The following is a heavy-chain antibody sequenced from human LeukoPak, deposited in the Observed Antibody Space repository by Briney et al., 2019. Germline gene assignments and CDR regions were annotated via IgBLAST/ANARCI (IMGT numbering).Heavy chain of an antibody. D-gene: IGHD6-13*01. J-gene: IGHJ4*02. V-gene: IGHV4-34*01. CDR2: INHSGST. CDR1: GGSFSGYY. Sequence: SETLSLTCAVYGGSFSGYYWSWIRQPPGKGLEWIGEINHSGSTNYNPSLKSRVTISVDTSKNQFSLKLSSVTAADTAVYYCARDREQLGLDYWGQGTLVTVSS. CDR3: ARDREQLGLDY.